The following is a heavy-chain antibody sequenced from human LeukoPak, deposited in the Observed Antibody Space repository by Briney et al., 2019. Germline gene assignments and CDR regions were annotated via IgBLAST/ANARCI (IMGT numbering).Heavy chain of an antibody. V-gene: IGHV1-69*06. CDR3: ASRKLRYFDWSPYYYYMDV. D-gene: IGHD3-9*01. CDR1: GGTFSSYA. CDR2: IIPIFGTT. J-gene: IGHJ6*03. Sequence: ASVKVSCKASGGTFSSYAISWVRQAPGQGLEWMGGIIPIFGTTNYAQKFQDRVTITADKSTSTAYMELSSLRSEDTAVYYCASRKLRYFDWSPYYYYMDVWGKGTTVTVSS.